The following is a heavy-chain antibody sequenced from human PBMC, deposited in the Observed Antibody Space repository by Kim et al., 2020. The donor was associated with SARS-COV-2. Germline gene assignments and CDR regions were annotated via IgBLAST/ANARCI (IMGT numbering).Heavy chain of an antibody. V-gene: IGHV4-39*01. CDR3: ARLAYFYGSGTSTFYDY. CDR2: IYYSGST. CDR1: GGSIGSISYY. D-gene: IGHD3-10*01. J-gene: IGHJ4*02. Sequence: SETLSLTCTVSGGSIGSISYYWGWVRQPPGKGLEWIGTIYYSGSTYFNPSLKSRLTISVDTSKNQFSLKLSSVTAADTAVYYCARLAYFYGSGTSTFYDYWGQGTLVTVSS.